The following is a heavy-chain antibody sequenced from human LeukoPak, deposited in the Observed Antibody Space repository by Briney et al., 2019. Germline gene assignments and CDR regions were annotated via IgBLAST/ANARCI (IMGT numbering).Heavy chain of an antibody. CDR1: VGSVRSHY. D-gene: IGHD5-24*01. V-gene: IGHV4-59*02. J-gene: IGHJ4*02. Sequence: PSETLPLTCIVSVGSVRSHYWNWIRQPPGKGLEWIGFMSYSGTNDYNPSLKSRVSISIDTSRNRVSLRLSSVTAADTAYYRCARGGRDGPVDFGGQGTLVTVSS. CDR3: ARGGRDGPVDF. CDR2: MSYSGTN.